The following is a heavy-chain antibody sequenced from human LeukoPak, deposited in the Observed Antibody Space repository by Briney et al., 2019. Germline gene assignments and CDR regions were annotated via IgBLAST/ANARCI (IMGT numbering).Heavy chain of an antibody. Sequence: GGSLRVSCADSGCTFSSYSMNWVRQAPGKGLEWVSSISSSSSYIYYAYSVKSRFTISRDNAKNSLYLQMNSLRAEDTAVYYCARDLLRGGSSWYFDYWGQGTLVTVSS. V-gene: IGHV3-21*01. CDR3: ARDLLRGGSSWYFDY. J-gene: IGHJ4*02. CDR2: ISSSSSYI. CDR1: GCTFSSYS. D-gene: IGHD6-13*01.